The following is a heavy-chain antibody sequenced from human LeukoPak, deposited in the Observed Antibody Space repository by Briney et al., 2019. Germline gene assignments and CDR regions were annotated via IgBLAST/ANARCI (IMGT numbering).Heavy chain of an antibody. D-gene: IGHD3-22*01. CDR3: ARGGYYGSSGYYYSYWYFDL. CDR2: IYSGGST. J-gene: IGHJ2*01. V-gene: IGHV3-66*01. CDR1: GFTVSSNY. Sequence: GGSLRLSCAASGFTVSSNYMSWVRQAPGKGLEWVSVIYSGGSTYYADSVKGRFTISRDNSKNTLYLQMNSLRAEDTAVYYCARGGYYGSSGYYYSYWYFDLWGRGTLVTVSS.